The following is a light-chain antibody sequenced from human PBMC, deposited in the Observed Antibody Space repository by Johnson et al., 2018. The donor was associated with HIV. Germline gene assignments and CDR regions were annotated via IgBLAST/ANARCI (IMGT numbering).Light chain of an antibody. V-gene: IGLV1-51*01. CDR1: SSNIGNNY. Sequence: QSVLTQPPSVSAAPGQKVTISCSGSSSNIGNNYVSWYQQFPETAPKLLIYDNNKRPSGIPDRFSGSKSGTSAPLAITGLQTGDEAEYYCGTWDGRLSLYVFGTGTKVTVL. J-gene: IGLJ1*01. CDR2: DNN. CDR3: GTWDGRLSLYV.